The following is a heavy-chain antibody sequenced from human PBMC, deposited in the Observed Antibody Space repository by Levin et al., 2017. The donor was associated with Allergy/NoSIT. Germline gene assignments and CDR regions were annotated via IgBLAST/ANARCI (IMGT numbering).Heavy chain of an antibody. Sequence: GGSLRLSCAASGLTFSSYWMSWVRQAPGKGLEWVANIMQDGSEKYYVDSVKGRFTISRDNAKNSLYLQMSSLRAEDTAVYYCARPRGYSTGCWADWGQGTLVTVSS. V-gene: IGHV3-7*01. CDR1: GLTFSSYW. CDR2: IMQDGSEK. J-gene: IGHJ4*02. D-gene: IGHD6-19*01. CDR3: ARPRGYSTGCWAD.